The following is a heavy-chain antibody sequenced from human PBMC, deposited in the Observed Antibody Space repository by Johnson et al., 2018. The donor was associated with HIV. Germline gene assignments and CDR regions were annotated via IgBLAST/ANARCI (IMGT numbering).Heavy chain of an antibody. Sequence: VQLVESGGGLVKPGGSLRLSCAASGFTFSSYWMHWVRQAPGKGLVWVSRINSDGSSTSYADSVKGRFTISRDNAKNSLYLQMNSLRAEDTAVYYCARDSVILVDGAFDIWGQGTMVSVSS. D-gene: IGHD2-15*01. CDR1: GFTFSSYW. CDR3: ARDSVILVDGAFDI. CDR2: INSDGSST. V-gene: IGHV3-74*01. J-gene: IGHJ3*02.